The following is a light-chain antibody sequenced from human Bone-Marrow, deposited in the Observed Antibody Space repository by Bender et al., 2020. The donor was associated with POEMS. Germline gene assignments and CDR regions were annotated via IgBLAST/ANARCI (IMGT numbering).Light chain of an antibody. CDR2: DVD. V-gene: IGLV2-11*01. CDR3: SSYTAGSKV. CDR1: RSVVGNYDY. J-gene: IGLJ1*01. Sequence: QSVLTQPPSVSGTPGQSITISCTGTRSVVGNYDYVSWYQHHPGKAPKLVIYDVDQRPSGVPDRFSGSKSGNTASLTISGLQAEDEADYYCSSYTAGSKVFGTGTKVTVV.